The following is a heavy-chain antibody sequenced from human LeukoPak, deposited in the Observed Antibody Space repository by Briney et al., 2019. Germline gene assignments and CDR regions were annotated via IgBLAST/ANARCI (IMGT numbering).Heavy chain of an antibody. CDR1: GYTFTSYY. V-gene: IGHV1-46*01. Sequence: ASVKVSCKASGYTFTSYYMHWVRQAPGQGLEWMGIINPSGGSTSYAQKFQGRVTMTRDTSTSTVYMELRSLRSEDTAVYYCARWGPYCSSTSCHEGGGGDYWGQGTLVTVSS. CDR3: ARWGPYCSSTSCHEGGGGDY. J-gene: IGHJ4*02. CDR2: INPSGGST. D-gene: IGHD2-2*01.